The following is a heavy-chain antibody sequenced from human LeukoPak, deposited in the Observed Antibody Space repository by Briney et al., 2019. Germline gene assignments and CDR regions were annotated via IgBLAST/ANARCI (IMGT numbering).Heavy chain of an antibody. V-gene: IGHV4-61*02. CDR2: IYTSGST. D-gene: IGHD6-19*01. Sequence: SQTLSLTCTVSGGSISSGSYYWSWIRQPAGKGLEWIGRIYTSGSTNYNPSLKSRVTISVDTSKNQFSLKLSSVTAADTAVYYCARAGGYSSGWYEGAFDYWGQGTLVTVSS. J-gene: IGHJ4*02. CDR1: GGSISSGSYY. CDR3: ARAGGYSSGWYEGAFDY.